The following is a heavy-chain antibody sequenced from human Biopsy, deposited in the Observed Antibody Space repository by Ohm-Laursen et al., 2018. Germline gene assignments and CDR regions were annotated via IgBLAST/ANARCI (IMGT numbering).Heavy chain of an antibody. D-gene: IGHD3-3*01. V-gene: IGHV4-59*01. CDR2: ISDRGTT. J-gene: IGHJ3*01. CDR1: GGSISSYY. Sequence: SETLSLTCTVSGGSISSYYWNWIRQPPRKGLEWIGHISDRGTTNSNPSLRGRITISVDTSKNQFSPKLNSVSAADTALFFCARLYRLDDYWNDDPPDAFDVWGPGTMVTVSS. CDR3: ARLYRLDDYWNDDPPDAFDV.